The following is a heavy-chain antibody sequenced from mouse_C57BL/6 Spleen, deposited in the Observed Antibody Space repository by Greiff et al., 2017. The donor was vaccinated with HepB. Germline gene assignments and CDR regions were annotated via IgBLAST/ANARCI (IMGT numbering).Heavy chain of an antibody. V-gene: IGHV5-9-1*02. J-gene: IGHJ2*01. CDR1: GFTFSSYA. CDR3: IMDGLYYLYLDY. D-gene: IGHD1-1*01. CDR2: ISSGGDYI. Sequence: EVMLVESGEGLVKPGGSLKLSCAASGFTFSSYAMSWVRQTPEKRLEWVAYISSGGDYIYYADTVKGRFTISRDNARNTLYLQMSSLKSEDTAMYYCIMDGLYYLYLDYWGQGTTLTVSS.